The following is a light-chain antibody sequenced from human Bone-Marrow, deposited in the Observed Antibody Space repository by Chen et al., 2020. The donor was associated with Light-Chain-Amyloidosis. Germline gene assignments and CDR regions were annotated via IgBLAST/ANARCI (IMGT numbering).Light chain of an antibody. Sequence: IVLTQSPGTLSLSPGERATLSCRASLSVTSSNLAWYQQKPGQAPRLLIYAASIRATGIPDRFRGSGSGTDFTLIISRLEPEDFALYYCHQYGLSPYSFGQGTKLEIK. CDR1: LSVTSSN. V-gene: IGKV3-20*01. CDR3: HQYGLSPYS. J-gene: IGKJ2*03. CDR2: AAS.